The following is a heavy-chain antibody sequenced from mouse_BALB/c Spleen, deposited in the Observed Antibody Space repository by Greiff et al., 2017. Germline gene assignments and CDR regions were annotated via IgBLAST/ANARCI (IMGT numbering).Heavy chain of an antibody. CDR3: ARGGTTVVDY. J-gene: IGHJ2*01. CDR2: IYPGDGDT. CDR1: GYAFSSSW. Sequence: QVQLQQSGPELVKPGASVKISCKASGYAFSSSWMNWVKQRPGQGLEWIGRIYPGDGDTNYNGKFKGKATLTADKSSSTAYMQLSSLTSVDSAVYFCARGGTTVVDYWGQGTTLTVSS. V-gene: IGHV1-82*01. D-gene: IGHD1-1*01.